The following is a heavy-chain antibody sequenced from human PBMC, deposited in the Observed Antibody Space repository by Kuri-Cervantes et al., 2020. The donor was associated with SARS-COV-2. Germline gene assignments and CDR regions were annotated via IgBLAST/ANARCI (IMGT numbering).Heavy chain of an antibody. D-gene: IGHD2-15*01. Sequence: ASVKVSCKASGYTFTSYGISWVRQAPGQGLEWMGWISAYNGNTNYAQKLQGRVTMTTDTFTSTAYMELRSLRSDDTAVYYCARDLLGVGYCSGGSCPYYFDYWGQGTLVTVSS. J-gene: IGHJ4*02. CDR3: ARDLLGVGYCSGGSCPYYFDY. V-gene: IGHV1-18*01. CDR2: ISAYNGNT. CDR1: GYTFTSYG.